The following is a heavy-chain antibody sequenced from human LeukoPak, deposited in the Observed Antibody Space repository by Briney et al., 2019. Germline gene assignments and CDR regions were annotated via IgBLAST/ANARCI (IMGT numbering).Heavy chain of an antibody. D-gene: IGHD2-15*01. Sequence: MPSETLSLTCTVSGGSISSYYWSWIRQPPGKGLEWIGSIYYSGSTYYNPSLKSRVTISVDTSKNQFSLKLSSVTAADTAVYYCARTLRDIVVVVATRIYYFDYWGQGTLVTVSS. V-gene: IGHV4-39*07. CDR3: ARTLRDIVVVVATRIYYFDY. CDR1: GGSISSYY. CDR2: IYYSGST. J-gene: IGHJ4*02.